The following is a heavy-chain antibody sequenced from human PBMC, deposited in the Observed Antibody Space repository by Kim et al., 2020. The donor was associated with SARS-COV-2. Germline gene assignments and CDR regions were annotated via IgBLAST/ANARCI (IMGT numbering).Heavy chain of an antibody. CDR1: GGSISSSSYY. CDR3: GTLRRHDYYYYYGMDV. Sequence: SETLSLTCTVSGGSISSSSYYWGWIRQPPGKGLEWIGSIYYSGSTYYNPSLKSRVTISVDTSKNQFSLKLSSVTAADTAVYYCGTLRRHDYYYYYGMDVWGQGTTVTVSS. V-gene: IGHV4-39*01. J-gene: IGHJ6*02. D-gene: IGHD5-12*01. CDR2: IYYSGST.